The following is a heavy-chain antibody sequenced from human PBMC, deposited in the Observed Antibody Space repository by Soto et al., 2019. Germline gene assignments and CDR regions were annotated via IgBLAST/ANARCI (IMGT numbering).Heavy chain of an antibody. Sequence: SETLSLTCAVYGGSFSGYYWSWIRQPPGKGLEWVGEINHSGSTNYNPSLKSRVTISVDTSKNQFSLKLSSVTAADTAVYYCARAGLWLGRHWFDPWGQGTLVTVSS. CDR2: INHSGST. J-gene: IGHJ5*02. V-gene: IGHV4-34*01. CDR3: ARAGLWLGRHWFDP. D-gene: IGHD5-18*01. CDR1: GGSFSGYY.